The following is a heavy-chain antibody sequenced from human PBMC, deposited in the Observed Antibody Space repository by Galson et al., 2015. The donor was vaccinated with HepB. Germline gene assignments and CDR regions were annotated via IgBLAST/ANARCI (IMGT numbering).Heavy chain of an antibody. V-gene: IGHV3-49*03. CDR3: TRDPRGIYWVFGV. J-gene: IGHJ6*02. CDR2: IRSKAYGGTT. D-gene: IGHD1-26*01. CDR1: GFTFGDYA. Sequence: SLRLSCAASGFTFGDYAMSWFRQAPGKGLEWVGFIRSKAYGGTTEYAASVKGRFTISRDDSKSTAYLQMNSLKTEDTAVYYCTRDPRGIYWVFGVWGQGTTVTVSS.